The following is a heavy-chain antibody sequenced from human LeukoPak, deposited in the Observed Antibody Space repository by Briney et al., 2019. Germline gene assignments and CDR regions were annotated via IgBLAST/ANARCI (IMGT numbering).Heavy chain of an antibody. CDR1: SGSITSYY. V-gene: IGHV4-59*01. CDR3: AGAPNRHYFDY. Sequence: SETLSLTCTVSSGSITSYYWSWIRQPPGKGLENIGHIYYTGTTDYNPSLKSRVTMSVDTSKNQFSLRLISVTASDTAVYFCAGAPNRHYFDYWGQGTLVAVSS. J-gene: IGHJ4*02. CDR2: IYYTGTT.